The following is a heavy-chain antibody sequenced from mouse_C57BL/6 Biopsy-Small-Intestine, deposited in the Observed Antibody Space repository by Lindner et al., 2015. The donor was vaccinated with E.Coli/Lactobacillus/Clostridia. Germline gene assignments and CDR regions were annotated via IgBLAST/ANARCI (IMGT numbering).Heavy chain of an antibody. Sequence: SVKVSCKASGGTINNYAINWVRQAPGQGLEWMGGIIPIFDITSYAQKFQGRVTITADESTSTAYMEVNSLRSEDTAVYYCARDSITSSWYAGTGHDYYGMDVWGQGTTVTVSS. CDR1: GGTINNYA. V-gene: IGHV1-53*01. D-gene: IGHD1-1*01. J-gene: IGHJ1*01. CDR2: IIPIFDIT. CDR3: ARDSITSSWYAGTGHDYYGMDV.